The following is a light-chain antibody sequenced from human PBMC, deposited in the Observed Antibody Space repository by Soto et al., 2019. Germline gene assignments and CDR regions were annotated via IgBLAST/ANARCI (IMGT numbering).Light chain of an antibody. CDR2: DAS. CDR3: QQYGYSPIT. V-gene: IGKV3-20*01. J-gene: IGKJ5*01. CDR1: QSVTSSY. Sequence: EIVLTQSPGTLSLYRVEIGTVSFMASQSVTSSYIAWYQQKPGQAPRLLIYDASYRATGIPARFSGRGSGTDFTLTISRLEPEDFALYYCQQYGYSPITFGQGTRLEIK.